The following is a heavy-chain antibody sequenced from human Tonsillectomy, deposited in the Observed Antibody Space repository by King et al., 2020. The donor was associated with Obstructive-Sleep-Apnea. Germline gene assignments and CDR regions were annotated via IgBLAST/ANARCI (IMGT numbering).Heavy chain of an antibody. Sequence: VQLVESGGGVVQPGRSLRLSCAASGLTFSNYGMHWVRQAPGEGLEWVAIISFDGRDKYYEDSLKGRFTISRDNSKSTLYLQMNSLRPEDTAVFYCGGYNWFDPWGQGTLVTVSS. V-gene: IGHV3-30*03. J-gene: IGHJ5*02. CDR1: GLTFSNYG. D-gene: IGHD3-22*01. CDR2: ISFDGRDK. CDR3: GGYNWFDP.